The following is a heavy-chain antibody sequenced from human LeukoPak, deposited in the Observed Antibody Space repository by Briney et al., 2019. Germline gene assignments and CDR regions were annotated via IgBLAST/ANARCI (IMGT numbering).Heavy chain of an antibody. CDR1: GFTFSSYG. Sequence: PGGSLRLSCAASGFTFSSYGMHWVRQAPGKGLEWVAFIRYDGSNKYYADSVKGRFTISRDNSKNTLYLQMNSLRAEDTAVYYCAKILPEDTYYYGSSPYYYYYYMDVWGKGTTVTISS. CDR2: IRYDGSNK. V-gene: IGHV3-30*02. CDR3: AKILPEDTYYYGSSPYYYYYYMDV. D-gene: IGHD3-10*01. J-gene: IGHJ6*03.